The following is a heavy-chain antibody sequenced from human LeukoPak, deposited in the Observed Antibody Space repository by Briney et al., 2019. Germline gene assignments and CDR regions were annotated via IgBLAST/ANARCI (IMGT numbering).Heavy chain of an antibody. V-gene: IGHV3-21*01. CDR3: ARISGGSYYYGSGSYYPTPY. CDR2: ISSSSSYI. Sequence: GGSLRFSCAASGFTFSSYSMNWVRQAPGKGLEWVSSISSSSSYIYYADSVKGRFTISRDNAKNSLYLQMNSLRAEDTAVYYCARISGGSYYYGSGSYYPTPYWGQGTLVTVSS. D-gene: IGHD3-10*01. CDR1: GFTFSSYS. J-gene: IGHJ4*02.